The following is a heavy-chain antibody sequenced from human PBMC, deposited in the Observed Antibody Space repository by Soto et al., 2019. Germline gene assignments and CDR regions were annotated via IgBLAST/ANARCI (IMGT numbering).Heavy chain of an antibody. J-gene: IGHJ4*02. CDR1: GGSFSGYY. CDR2: INHSGST. Sequence: SETLSLTCAVYGGSFSGYYWSWIRQPPGKGLEWIGEINHSGSTNYNPSLKSRVTISVDTSKNQFSLKLSSVTAADTAVYYCARRNSGSYYRNPDYFDYWGQGTLVTVSS. V-gene: IGHV4-34*01. CDR3: ARRNSGSYYRNPDYFDY. D-gene: IGHD1-26*01.